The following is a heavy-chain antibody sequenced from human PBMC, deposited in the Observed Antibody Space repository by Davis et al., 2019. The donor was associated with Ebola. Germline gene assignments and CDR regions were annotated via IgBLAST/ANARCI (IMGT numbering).Heavy chain of an antibody. Sequence: GGSLRLSCAASGFTFSSYSMSWVRQAPGKGLEWVSVIYSGGSTYYADSVKGRFTISRDNSKKTLYLQMNSLRAEDTAVYYCAKSGLSFGVVKYHYGMDVWGKGTTVTVSS. J-gene: IGHJ6*04. D-gene: IGHD3-3*01. CDR1: GFTFSSYS. CDR3: AKSGLSFGVVKYHYGMDV. CDR2: IYSGGST. V-gene: IGHV3-53*01.